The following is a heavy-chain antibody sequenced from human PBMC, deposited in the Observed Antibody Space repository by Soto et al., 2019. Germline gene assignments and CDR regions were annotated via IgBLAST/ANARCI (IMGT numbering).Heavy chain of an antibody. D-gene: IGHD3-10*01. CDR2: INAGNGNI. CDR3: ARGSGSP. V-gene: IGHV1-3*01. J-gene: IGHJ3*01. CDR1: KYTFTSST. Sequence: SAKNSCKTSKYTFTSSTMHWVRQAPGQRLEWMGWINAGNGNIKYSQKFQGRITITRDTSASTAYMELSSLRSEDTAVYYCARGSGSPWGQGTMVTVSS.